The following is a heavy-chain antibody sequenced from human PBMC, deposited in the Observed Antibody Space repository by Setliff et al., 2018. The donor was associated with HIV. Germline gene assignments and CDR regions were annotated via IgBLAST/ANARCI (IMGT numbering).Heavy chain of an antibody. CDR1: GYTFTNYD. Sequence: GASVKVSCKASGYTFTNYDINWVRQAAGQGLEWMGWMNPDSRNTGYAQRFEGSVTMTWDTSISTAYMELNNVKFEDTAIHYCARARTDYYDRRRRSHYYIDVWARGATVTVSS. CDR3: ARARTDYYDRRRRSHYYIDV. V-gene: IGHV1-8*02. CDR2: MNPDSRNT. J-gene: IGHJ6*03. D-gene: IGHD3-22*01.